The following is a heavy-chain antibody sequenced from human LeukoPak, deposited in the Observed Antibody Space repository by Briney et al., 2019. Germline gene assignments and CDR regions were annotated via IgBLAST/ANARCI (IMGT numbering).Heavy chain of an antibody. J-gene: IGHJ6*03. CDR2: VSAYNGHT. CDR3: ARVLRIAAAGTRPIRYYMDV. Sequence: GASVKVSCKASGYTFNSYGISWVRQAPGQGLEWMGWVSAYNGHTNYAQKLQGRVTMTTDTSTSTAYMELRSLRSDDTAVYYCARVLRIAAAGTRPIRYYMDVWGKGTTVTVSS. CDR1: GYTFNSYG. V-gene: IGHV1-18*01. D-gene: IGHD6-13*01.